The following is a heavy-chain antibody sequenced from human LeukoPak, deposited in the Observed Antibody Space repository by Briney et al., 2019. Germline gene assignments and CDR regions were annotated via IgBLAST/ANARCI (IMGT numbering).Heavy chain of an antibody. CDR1: GFSFSNAW. V-gene: IGHV3-30-3*01. D-gene: IGHD1-26*01. Sequence: GGSLRLSCAASGFSFSNAWMSWVRQAPGKGLEWVAEISYDGGNTYYADSVKGRFTISRDNAKSSLYLEMNSLRAEDTAIYYCASRVVGARFDYWGQGTLVTVSS. CDR3: ASRVVGARFDY. CDR2: ISYDGGNT. J-gene: IGHJ4*02.